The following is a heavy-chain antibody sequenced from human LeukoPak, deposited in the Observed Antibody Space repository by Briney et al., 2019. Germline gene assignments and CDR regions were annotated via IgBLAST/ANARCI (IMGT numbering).Heavy chain of an antibody. CDR3: ARDPWGSSGWSNGYYFDY. Sequence: PGGSLRLSCAASGFTFSSYGMSWVRQAPGKGLEWVSAISGSGGSTYYADSVKGRFTISRDNSKNTLYLQMNSLRAEDTALYYCARDPWGSSGWSNGYYFDYWGQGTLVTVSS. CDR2: ISGSGGST. CDR1: GFTFSSYG. J-gene: IGHJ4*02. V-gene: IGHV3-23*01. D-gene: IGHD6-19*01.